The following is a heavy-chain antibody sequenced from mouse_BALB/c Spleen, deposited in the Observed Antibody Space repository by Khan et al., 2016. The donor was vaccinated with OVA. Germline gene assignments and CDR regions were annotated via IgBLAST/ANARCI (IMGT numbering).Heavy chain of an antibody. CDR1: GLSLTNYG. D-gene: IGHD2-1*01. CDR2: IWGDGST. V-gene: IGHV2-3*01. CDR3: AIIYYGNDWFAY. J-gene: IGHJ3*01. Sequence: QVQLKESGPGLVAPSQSLSIRCTVSGLSLTNYGVSWVRQPPGKGLEWLGVIWGDGSTNYHSVLKSRLTINKDNSKSQVFVKLNSLQPDDTAKYFCAIIYYGNDWFAYWGQGTLVTVSA.